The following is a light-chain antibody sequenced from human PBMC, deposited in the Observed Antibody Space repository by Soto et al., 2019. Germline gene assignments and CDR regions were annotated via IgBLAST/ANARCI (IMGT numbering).Light chain of an antibody. J-gene: IGKJ2*01. V-gene: IGKV4-1*01. CDR1: QSVLYSSNTKNY. CDR3: QQYESTPPT. Sequence: DIVMTQSPDSLAVSLGERATINCKSSQSVLYSSNTKNYLAWYQQRPGQPPKLLIYWASTRESGVPDRFSGSGYGTDFTLTITSLQAEDVAVYYCQQYESTPPTFGQGTKLEIK. CDR2: WAS.